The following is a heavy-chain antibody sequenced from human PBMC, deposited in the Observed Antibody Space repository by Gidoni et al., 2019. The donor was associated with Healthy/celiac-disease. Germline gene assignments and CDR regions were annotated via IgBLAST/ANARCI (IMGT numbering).Heavy chain of an antibody. V-gene: IGHV3-23*01. Sequence: EVQLLESGGGLAQPGGSLRLSCAASGFTFSSYAMSWVRQAPGKGLEWVSAISGSGGSTYYADSVKGRFTISRDNSKNTLYLQMNSLRAEDTAVYYCAKDPIQLWSSYYFDYWGQGTLVTVSS. D-gene: IGHD5-18*01. CDR3: AKDPIQLWSSYYFDY. CDR1: GFTFSSYA. CDR2: ISGSGGST. J-gene: IGHJ4*02.